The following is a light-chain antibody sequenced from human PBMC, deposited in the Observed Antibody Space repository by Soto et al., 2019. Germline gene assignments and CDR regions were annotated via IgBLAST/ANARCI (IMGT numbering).Light chain of an antibody. J-gene: IGKJ5*01. CDR3: QQRSNWPPT. Sequence: EIVLTQSPATLSLSPGERAALSCRASQSVSSYLAWYQQKPGQAPSLLIYDASNRATGIPARFSGSGSGTDFTVTISSLEPEDFAVYYCQQRSNWPPTFGQGTRLEIK. V-gene: IGKV3-11*01. CDR2: DAS. CDR1: QSVSSY.